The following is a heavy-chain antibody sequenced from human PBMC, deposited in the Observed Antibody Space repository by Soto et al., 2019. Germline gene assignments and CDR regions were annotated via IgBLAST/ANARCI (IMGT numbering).Heavy chain of an antibody. J-gene: IGHJ4*02. V-gene: IGHV3-74*01. CDR1: GFTFSSYW. CDR3: ARAGKYYDFWSGYYPFDY. D-gene: IGHD3-3*01. Sequence: PGGSLRLSCAASGFTFSSYWMHWVRQAPGKGLVWVSRINSDGSSTSYADSVKGRFTIPRDNAKNTLYLQMNSLRAEDTAVYYCARAGKYYDFWSGYYPFDYWGQGTLVTVSS. CDR2: INSDGSST.